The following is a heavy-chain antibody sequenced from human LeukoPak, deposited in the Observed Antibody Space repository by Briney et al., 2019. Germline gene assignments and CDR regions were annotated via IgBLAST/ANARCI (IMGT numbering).Heavy chain of an antibody. D-gene: IGHD1-14*01. J-gene: IGHJ4*02. CDR2: ILYDGSNK. CDR1: GFTFSGYG. CDR3: AKGTGGGNLDY. V-gene: IGHV3-30*02. Sequence: GGSLRLSCAASGFTFSGYGMHWVRQAPGKGLEWVTSILYDGSNKNYADSVKGRFTISRDNSKNTLYLQMNSLRAEDTAVYYCAKGTGGGNLDYWGQGTLVTVSS.